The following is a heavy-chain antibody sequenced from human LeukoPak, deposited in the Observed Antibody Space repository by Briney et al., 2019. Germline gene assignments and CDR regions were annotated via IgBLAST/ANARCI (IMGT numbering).Heavy chain of an antibody. J-gene: IGHJ4*02. Sequence: GGSLRLSCVASGFTFSSYWMSWVRQAPGKGLEWVANIKQDGSEKYYVDSVKGRFTISRDNAKNSLYLQMNSLRAEDTAVYYCARDRRAPYDYWGQGTLVTVSS. V-gene: IGHV3-7*01. CDR3: ARDRRAPYDY. CDR1: GFTFSSYW. CDR2: IKQDGSEK.